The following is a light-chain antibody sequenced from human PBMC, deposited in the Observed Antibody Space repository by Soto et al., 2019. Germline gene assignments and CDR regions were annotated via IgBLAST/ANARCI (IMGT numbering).Light chain of an antibody. CDR2: DAF. CDR1: QSVSKY. V-gene: IGKV3-11*01. CDR3: QQRINWPLT. J-gene: IGKJ3*01. Sequence: EIVLTQSPATLSLSPGERATLSCRASQSVSKYLAWYQHKPGQVPRLLIYDAFNRATGIPVRFSGSGSGTDFTLTISSLEPEDFAVYYCQQRINWPLTFGPGTKVEVK.